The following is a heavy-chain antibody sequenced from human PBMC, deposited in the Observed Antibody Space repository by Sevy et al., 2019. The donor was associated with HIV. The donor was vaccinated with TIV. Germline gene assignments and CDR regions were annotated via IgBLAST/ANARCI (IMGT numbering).Heavy chain of an antibody. CDR3: AQETTGRFDS. Sequence: GGSLRLSCAASGFTFSAYWMNWVRQAPGKGLEWVANIKADGSDKHVDAVEGRFTITRENAKNSLYRQMNSLRVEDTDVYSCAQETTGRFDSWGQGTLVTVSS. CDR1: GFTFSAYW. CDR2: IKADGSDK. V-gene: IGHV3-7*01. J-gene: IGHJ4*02. D-gene: IGHD1-26*01.